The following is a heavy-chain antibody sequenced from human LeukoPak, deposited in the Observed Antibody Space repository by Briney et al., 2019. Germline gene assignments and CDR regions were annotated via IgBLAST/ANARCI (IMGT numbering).Heavy chain of an antibody. Sequence: GASVKVSCKVSGYTVTEVSMHWVRQAPGKGLEWMGGFDPEDGETIYAQKFQGRVTMTEDTTTDTAYMELSSLRSEDTAVYYCATVELRRKVGYVIFDYGGQGTLSPSPQ. CDR1: GYTVTEVS. CDR2: FDPEDGET. CDR3: ATVELRRKVGYVIFDY. J-gene: IGHJ4*02. V-gene: IGHV1-24*01. D-gene: IGHD2-2*01.